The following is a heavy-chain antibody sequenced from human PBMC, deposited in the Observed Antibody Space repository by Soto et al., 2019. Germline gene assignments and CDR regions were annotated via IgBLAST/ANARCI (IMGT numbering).Heavy chain of an antibody. CDR3: ASSKFLPYYYYYYGMDV. Sequence: QVQLVESGGGVVQPGRSLRLSCAASGFTFSSYGMHWVRQAPGKGLEWVAVIWYDGSNKYYADSVKGRFTISRDNSKNTVYVQMNSLRAEDTAVYYCASSKFLPYYYYYYGMDVWGQGTTVTVSS. CDR2: IWYDGSNK. CDR1: GFTFSSYG. D-gene: IGHD2-2*01. V-gene: IGHV3-33*01. J-gene: IGHJ6*02.